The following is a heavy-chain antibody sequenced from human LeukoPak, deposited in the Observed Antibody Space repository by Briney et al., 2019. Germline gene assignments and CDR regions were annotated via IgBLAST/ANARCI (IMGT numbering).Heavy chain of an antibody. Sequence: PSETLYLTCTVSGGSISSGDYYWSWIRQPPGKGLEWIGYIYYSGSTYYNPSLKSRVTISVDTSKNQFSLKLSSVTAADTAVYYCARIENFDWLFDYWGQGTLVTVSS. V-gene: IGHV4-30-4*01. CDR2: IYYSGST. D-gene: IGHD3-9*01. CDR3: ARIENFDWLFDY. J-gene: IGHJ4*02. CDR1: GGSISSGDYY.